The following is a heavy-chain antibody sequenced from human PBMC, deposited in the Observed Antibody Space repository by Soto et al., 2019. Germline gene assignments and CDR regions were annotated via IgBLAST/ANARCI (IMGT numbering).Heavy chain of an antibody. CDR3: ARERLVPYGYGMDV. Sequence: QMQLVESGGGVVQPGRSLRLSCAASGFTFRSYGIHWVRQAPGKGLEWVALIWFDGSKKYYVDSVKGRFAVSRDNSKNTLYLQMNRLRVEDTAVYYCARERLVPYGYGMDVWGQGTTVNVSS. J-gene: IGHJ6*02. V-gene: IGHV3-33*01. CDR1: GFTFRSYG. CDR2: IWFDGSKK. D-gene: IGHD2-2*01.